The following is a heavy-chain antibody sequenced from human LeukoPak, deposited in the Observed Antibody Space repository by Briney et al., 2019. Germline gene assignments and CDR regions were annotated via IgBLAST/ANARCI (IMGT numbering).Heavy chain of an antibody. CDR2: IYYSGTT. Sequence: PSETLSLTCTVSGGFISRNSFYWGWIRQPPGKGLEWIGSIYYSGTTYYNPSLKSRVTISVDTSKNQFSLKLSSVTAADTAVYYCARAKLLYPYYYDSSGYLERLKSKNPYFDYWGQGTLVTVSS. V-gene: IGHV4-39*07. CDR3: ARAKLLYPYYYDSSGYLERLKSKNPYFDY. D-gene: IGHD3-22*01. J-gene: IGHJ4*02. CDR1: GGFISRNSFY.